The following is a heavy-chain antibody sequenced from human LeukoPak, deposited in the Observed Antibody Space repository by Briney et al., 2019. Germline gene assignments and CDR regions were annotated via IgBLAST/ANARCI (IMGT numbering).Heavy chain of an antibody. Sequence: SKTLSLTCTVSGGSISSSNYYWGWIRQPPGKGLKWIGSIYYSGSIYYNPSLQSRVTISVDTSKNQFSLRLSSVTAADTAVYYCARASSGYYSYFDYWGQGTLVTVSS. CDR1: GGSISSSNYY. J-gene: IGHJ4*02. V-gene: IGHV4-39*07. CDR2: IYYSGSI. D-gene: IGHD3-22*01. CDR3: ARASSGYYSYFDY.